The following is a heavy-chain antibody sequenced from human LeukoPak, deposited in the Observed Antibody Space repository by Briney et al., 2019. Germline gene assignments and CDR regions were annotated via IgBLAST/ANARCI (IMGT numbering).Heavy chain of an antibody. D-gene: IGHD4-17*01. CDR3: ARDGGDYLDY. J-gene: IGHJ4*02. CDR1: GGSISSSSYY. Sequence: ETLSLTCTVSGGSISSSSYYWGWIRQPPGKGLEWVANIKQDGSEKYYVDSVKGRFTIPRDNAKNSLYLQMNSLRAEDTAVYYCARDGGDYLDYWGQGTLVTVSS. V-gene: IGHV3-7*01. CDR2: IKQDGSEK.